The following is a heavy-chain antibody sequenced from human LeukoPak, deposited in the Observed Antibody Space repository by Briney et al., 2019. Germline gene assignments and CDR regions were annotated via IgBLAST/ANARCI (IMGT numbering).Heavy chain of an antibody. CDR3: AAFVGRWGDSDY. CDR1: GFTFTSSA. CDR2: IVVGSGNT. Sequence: SVRVSCKASGFTFTSSAVQWVRQARGQRLEWIGWIVVGSGNTNYAQKFQERVTITRDMSTSTAYMELSSLRSEDTAVYYCAAFVGRWGDSDYWGQGTLVTVSP. D-gene: IGHD7-27*01. V-gene: IGHV1-58*01. J-gene: IGHJ4*02.